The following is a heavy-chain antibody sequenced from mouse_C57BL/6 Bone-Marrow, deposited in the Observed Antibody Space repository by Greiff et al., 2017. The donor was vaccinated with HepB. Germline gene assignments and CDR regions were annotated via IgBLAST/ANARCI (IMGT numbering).Heavy chain of an antibody. CDR1: GYTFTSYV. D-gene: IGHD2-10*02. Sequence: VQLQQSGPELVKPGASVKMSCKASGYTFTSYVMHWVKQKPGQGLEWIGYIYPYNDGTKYNEKFKGTATLTSDKSSSTAYMELRSLTSEDSAVYHRMGYGNYGFAYGGQGTLVTVSA. J-gene: IGHJ3*01. V-gene: IGHV1-14*01. CDR2: IYPYNDGT. CDR3: MGYGNYGFAY.